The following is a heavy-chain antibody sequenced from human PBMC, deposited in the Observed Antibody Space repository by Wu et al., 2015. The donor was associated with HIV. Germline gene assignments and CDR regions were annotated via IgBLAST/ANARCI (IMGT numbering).Heavy chain of an antibody. CDR3: ARGLPRRWNYEKXHFDY. V-gene: IGHV1-69*12. CDR1: GGTFNNYA. CDR2: TIPVFGTV. J-gene: IGHJ4*02. Sequence: QVQLVQSGAEVKKPGSSVKVSCKASGGTFNNYAVSWVRQAPGQGLEWMAGTIPVFGTVNYAQKFQGRVAITADESTSTSYMELSSLESEDTAVYYCARGLPRRWNYEKXHFDYWGQGTLVTVSS. D-gene: IGHD1-7*01.